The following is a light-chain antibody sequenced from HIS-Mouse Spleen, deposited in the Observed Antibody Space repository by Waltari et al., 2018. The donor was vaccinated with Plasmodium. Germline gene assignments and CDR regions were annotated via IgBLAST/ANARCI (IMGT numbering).Light chain of an antibody. Sequence: SYELTQPPSVSVSPGQTASITCSGDKLGDKYACWYQQKPGQSPVLVSYQDSKRPSGIPERFSCSNSGNTATLTISGTQAMEEADYYCQAWDSSTVVFGGGTKLTVL. CDR2: QDS. J-gene: IGLJ2*01. CDR3: QAWDSSTVV. V-gene: IGLV3-1*01. CDR1: KLGDKY.